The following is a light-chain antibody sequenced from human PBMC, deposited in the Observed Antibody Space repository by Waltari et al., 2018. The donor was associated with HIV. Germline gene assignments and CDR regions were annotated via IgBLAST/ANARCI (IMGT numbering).Light chain of an antibody. CDR1: SRDVGRYYL. CDR3: CSYAGSSTFVV. J-gene: IGLJ2*01. CDR2: EVS. Sequence: QAALNQPAPVSGAPGTSITLPWHWTSRDVGRYYLCSWYQQHPGKAPQLMIYEVSKRPSGVSNRFSGSKSGNTASLTISGLQAEDEADYYCCSYAGSSTFVVFGGGTKLTDL. V-gene: IGLV2-23*02.